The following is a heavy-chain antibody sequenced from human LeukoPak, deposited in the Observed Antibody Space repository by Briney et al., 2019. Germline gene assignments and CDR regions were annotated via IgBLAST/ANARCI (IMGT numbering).Heavy chain of an antibody. CDR3: ARFVVPTWASYFDY. CDR2: IYYSGST. D-gene: IGHD2-21*01. V-gene: IGHV4-59*05. Sequence: SETLSLTCTVSGDSISSYYWNWIRQPPGKGLEWIGSIYYSGSTHYNPSLKSRVTISVDTSKNQFSLRLSSVTAADTAVYYCARFVVPTWASYFDYWGQGILVTVSS. J-gene: IGHJ4*02. CDR1: GDSISSYY.